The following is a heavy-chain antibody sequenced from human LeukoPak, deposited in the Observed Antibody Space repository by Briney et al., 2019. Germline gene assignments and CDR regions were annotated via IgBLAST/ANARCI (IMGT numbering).Heavy chain of an antibody. Sequence: PGGSLRLSCAASGFTFSSYWMSWVRQAPGKGLEWVANIKQDGSEKYYVDSVKGRFTISRDNAKNSLYLQMNSLRAEDTAVYYSARDWKLGYCTNGACSLIDYWGQGTLVTVSS. V-gene: IGHV3-7*01. CDR1: GFTFSSYW. CDR3: ARDWKLGYCTNGACSLIDY. CDR2: IKQDGSEK. J-gene: IGHJ4*02. D-gene: IGHD2-8*01.